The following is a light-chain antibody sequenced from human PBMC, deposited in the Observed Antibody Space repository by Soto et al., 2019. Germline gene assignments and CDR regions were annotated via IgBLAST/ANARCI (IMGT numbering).Light chain of an antibody. Sequence: QSALTQTPSVSGSPGQSVTISCTGTSTDFVSYNRVSWYQQPPGTAPKLMIYEVSKRPSGVPDRFSGSKSGNTASLTISGLQAADEADYYCTLYTSENAYVFGTGTQVTVL. V-gene: IGLV2-18*01. CDR3: TLYTSENAYV. J-gene: IGLJ1*01. CDR1: STDFVSYNR. CDR2: EVS.